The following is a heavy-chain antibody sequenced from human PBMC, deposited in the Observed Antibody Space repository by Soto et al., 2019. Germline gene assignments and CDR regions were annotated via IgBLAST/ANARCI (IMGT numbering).Heavy chain of an antibody. D-gene: IGHD5-18*01. CDR2: IKSKGDGGTT. CDR3: TTDRGYFYDFDY. CDR1: GFTFSNAW. Sequence: EVQLVESGGGLVKPGGSLRLSCAASGFTFSNAWMSWVRQVPGKGREWVGRIKSKGDGGTTDYAAPVKGRFTTSRADAEKTLYLQMNSLKTDDTAVYYCTTDRGYFYDFDYRGQGTLVTVSS. J-gene: IGHJ4*02. V-gene: IGHV3-15*01.